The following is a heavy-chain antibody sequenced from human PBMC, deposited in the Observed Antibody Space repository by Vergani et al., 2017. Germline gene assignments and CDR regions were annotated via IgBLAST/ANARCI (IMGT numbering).Heavy chain of an antibody. J-gene: IGHJ6*02. CDR1: GFTFGDYA. Sequence: EVQLLESGGGLVQPGGSLRLSCTASGFTFGDYAMSWFRQAPGKGLEWVGFIRSKAYGGTTEYAASVKGRFTISRDDSKSIAYLQMNSLKTEDTAVYYCTKPYYYGSGSYAKTLYGMDVWGQGTTVTVSS. D-gene: IGHD3-10*01. CDR2: IRSKAYGGTT. V-gene: IGHV3-49*03. CDR3: TKPYYYGSGSYAKTLYGMDV.